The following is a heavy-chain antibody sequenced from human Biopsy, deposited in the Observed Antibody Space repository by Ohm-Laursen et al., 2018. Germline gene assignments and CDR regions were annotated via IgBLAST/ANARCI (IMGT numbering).Heavy chain of an antibody. D-gene: IGHD3-9*01. CDR3: ARDETGSSVFGPYYYGMDV. J-gene: IGHJ6*02. CDR2: INPTGGTT. V-gene: IGHV1-46*01. CDR1: GYSFTKYY. Sequence: SVKVSCKASGYSFTKYYINWVRQAPGQGPEWMGIINPTGGTTSYAEKFQGRVTLTRDTSTGTVYLELNSLIYEDTALYYCARDETGSSVFGPYYYGMDVWAKGPRSPSP.